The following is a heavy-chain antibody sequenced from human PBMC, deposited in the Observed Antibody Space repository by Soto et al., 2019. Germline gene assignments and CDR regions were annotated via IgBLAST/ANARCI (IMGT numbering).Heavy chain of an antibody. D-gene: IGHD6-13*01. J-gene: IGHJ5*02. CDR2: IYPGDSDT. Sequence: GESLKISCQGSGYSFTSYWIGWVRQMPGKGLEWMGIIYPGDSDTRYSPSFQGQVTISADKSISTAYLQWSSLKASDTAMYYCARGPRGKARNNWFDPWGQGTLVTVSS. CDR3: ARGPRGKARNNWFDP. CDR1: GYSFTSYW. V-gene: IGHV5-51*01.